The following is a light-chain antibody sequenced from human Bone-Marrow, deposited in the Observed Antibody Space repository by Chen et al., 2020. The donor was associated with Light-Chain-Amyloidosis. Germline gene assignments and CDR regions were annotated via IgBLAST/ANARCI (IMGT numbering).Light chain of an antibody. CDR3: KQYGTSPLT. CDR1: QTISINY. J-gene: IGKJ4*01. Sequence: DIVLTQSPGTLSLSLGEGANLSCRASQTISINYLTWYQQKFGQAPRLLIYGSSSRATGIPDRFTGSGSRTDFTLTINRLEPEDFAMYYCKQYGTSPLTFGGGTKVEIK. CDR2: GSS. V-gene: IGKV3-20*01.